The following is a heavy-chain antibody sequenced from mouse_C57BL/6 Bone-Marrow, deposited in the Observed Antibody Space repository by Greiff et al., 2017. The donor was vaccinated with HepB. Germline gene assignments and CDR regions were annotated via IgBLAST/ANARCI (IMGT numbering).Heavy chain of an antibody. D-gene: IGHD1-1*01. J-gene: IGHJ1*03. CDR3: TTEGYYYGGYFDV. V-gene: IGHV14-4*01. Sequence: VQLQQSGAELVRPGASVKLSCTASGFNIKDDNMHWVKQRPEQGLEWIGWIDPENGDTEYASKFQGKATITADTSSNTAYLQLSSLTSEDTAVYYCTTEGYYYGGYFDVWGTGTTVTVSS. CDR1: GFNIKDDN. CDR2: IDPENGDT.